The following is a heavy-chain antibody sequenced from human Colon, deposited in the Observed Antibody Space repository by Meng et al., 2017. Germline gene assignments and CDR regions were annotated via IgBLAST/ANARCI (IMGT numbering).Heavy chain of an antibody. CDR1: GGSVSSGSHY. CDR2: VDYSGNT. J-gene: IGHJ4*02. D-gene: IGHD1-26*01. CDR3: AIGPWELDY. V-gene: IGHV4-61*01. Sequence: ARRQESGPRPLRPSEPPSLTRTVPGGSVSSGSHYWSWIRQPPGKGLEFIAYVDYSGNTNYNPSLKGRVTTSIDMSKSQFSLKVSSVTAADTAVYYRAIGPWELDYWGQGLLVTVSS.